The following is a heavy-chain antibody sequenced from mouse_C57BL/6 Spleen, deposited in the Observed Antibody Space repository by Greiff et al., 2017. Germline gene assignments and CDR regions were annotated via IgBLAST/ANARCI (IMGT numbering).Heavy chain of an antibody. Sequence: QVQLQQSGAELVKPGASVKISCKASGYAFSSYWMNWVKQRSGKGLEWIGQIYPGDGDTNYNGKFKGKATLTADKSSSTAYMQLSSLTSEDSAVYFCAGGSSYGYFDVWGTGTTVTVSS. D-gene: IGHD1-1*01. CDR3: AGGSSYGYFDV. CDR1: GYAFSSYW. J-gene: IGHJ1*03. V-gene: IGHV1-80*01. CDR2: IYPGDGDT.